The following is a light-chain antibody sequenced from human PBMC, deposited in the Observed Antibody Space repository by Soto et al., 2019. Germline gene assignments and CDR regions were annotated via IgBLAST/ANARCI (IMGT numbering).Light chain of an antibody. CDR3: QQYGSSGT. CDR1: QSVSSY. J-gene: IGKJ1*01. CDR2: GAS. Sequence: EIVMTQSPATLSGSPGERASLSCRASQSVSSYLAWYQQKPGQAPRLLIYGASNRATGIPDRFSGSGSGTDFTLTISRLEPEDFAVYYCQQYGSSGTFGQGTKVDIK. V-gene: IGKV3-20*01.